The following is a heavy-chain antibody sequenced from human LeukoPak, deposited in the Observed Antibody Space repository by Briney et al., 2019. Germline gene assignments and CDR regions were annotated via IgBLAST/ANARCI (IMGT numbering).Heavy chain of an antibody. D-gene: IGHD4/OR15-4a*01. CDR3: ARDAEDPRLW. CDR1: GFTFSNYW. CDR2: INSDGSST. Sequence: PGGSLRLSCVASGFTFSNYWMHWVRQAPGKGLVWASYINSDGSSTSYADSVKGRFTISRDNAKNTLYLQMNSLRAEDTAVYYCARDAEDPRLWWGQGTLVTVSS. V-gene: IGHV3-74*01. J-gene: IGHJ4*02.